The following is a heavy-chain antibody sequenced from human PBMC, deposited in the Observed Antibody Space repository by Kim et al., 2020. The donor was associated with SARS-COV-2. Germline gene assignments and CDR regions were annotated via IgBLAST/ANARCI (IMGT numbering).Heavy chain of an antibody. CDR2: VSGSGRTT. CDR3: AARFGYQFDY. J-gene: IGHJ4*02. V-gene: IGHV3-23*01. CDR1: GFTFNNYA. D-gene: IGHD6-25*01. Sequence: GGSLRLSCAASGFTFNNYAMSWVRQAPGQGLEWISGVSGSGRTTYYADSVKGRFTISRDNSKNTFYLQVDSLRAEDTAVYFCAARFGYQFDYWGQGTLVTVSS.